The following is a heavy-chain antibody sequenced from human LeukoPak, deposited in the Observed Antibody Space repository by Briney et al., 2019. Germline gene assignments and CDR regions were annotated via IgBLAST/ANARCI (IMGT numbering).Heavy chain of an antibody. CDR1: GFTFRNYG. Sequence: GRSLRLSCVASGFTFRNYGMHWIRQAPGKGLEWVSVIFYDGSKKYYADFVKGRFTISRDNSKNVVYLQMDSLRAEDTASYYCARSLGETTFDWWGQGTLVTVPS. J-gene: IGHJ4*02. CDR2: IFYDGSKK. V-gene: IGHV3-33*01. D-gene: IGHD3-16*01. CDR3: ARSLGETTFDW.